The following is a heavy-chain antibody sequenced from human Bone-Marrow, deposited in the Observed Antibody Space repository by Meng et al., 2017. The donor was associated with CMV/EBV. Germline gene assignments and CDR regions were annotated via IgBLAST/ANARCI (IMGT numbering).Heavy chain of an antibody. J-gene: IGHJ4*02. CDR2: IYSGGST. D-gene: IGHD5-12*01. V-gene: IGHV3-66*02. CDR3: ASTTVLYSGYEGAANDN. Sequence: LKISCAASGFTVSSNYMSWVRQAPGKGLEWVSVIYSGGSTYYADSVKGRFTISRDNSKNTLYLQMNSLRAEDTAVYYCASTTVLYSGYEGAANDNWGQGTLVTVS. CDR1: GFTVSSNY.